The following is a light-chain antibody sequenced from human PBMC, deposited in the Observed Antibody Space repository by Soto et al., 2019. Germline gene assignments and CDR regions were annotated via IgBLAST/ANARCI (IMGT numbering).Light chain of an antibody. CDR1: SSDVGGYEY. CDR3: ASITRSSTSV. V-gene: IGLV2-14*01. J-gene: IGLJ1*01. CDR2: DVT. Sequence: QPVLRRPASVSGSPGQSITISCTGTSSDVGGYEYVSWYQHQPDKAPKLIIYDVTNRPSGVSTRFSGSKSGNTASLTISGIQTEDEADYYCASITRSSTSVFGTGTKVTVL.